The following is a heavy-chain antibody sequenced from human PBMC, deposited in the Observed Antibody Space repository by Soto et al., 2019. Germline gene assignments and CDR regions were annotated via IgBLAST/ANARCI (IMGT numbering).Heavy chain of an antibody. J-gene: IGHJ4*02. CDR2: IYHSGST. CDR1: GGSISSGGYS. D-gene: IGHD4-17*01. V-gene: IGHV4-30-2*01. CDR3: ARVEGNYGGNVFFDY. Sequence: SETLSLTCAVSGGSISSGGYSWSWIRQPPGKGLEWIGYIYHSGSTYYNPSLKSRVTISVDRSKNQFSLKLSSVTAADTAVYYCARVEGNYGGNVFFDYWGQGTLVTASS.